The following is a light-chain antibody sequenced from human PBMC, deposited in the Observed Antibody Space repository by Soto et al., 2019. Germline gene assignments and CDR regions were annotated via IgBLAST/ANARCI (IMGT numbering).Light chain of an antibody. J-gene: IGLJ1*01. CDR3: SSYTTSNTRQIV. V-gene: IGLV2-14*03. CDR1: SSDVGGYNY. Sequence: QSALTQPASVSWSPGQSITISCTGTSSDVGGYNYVSWYQHHPGKTPKLIIYDVTNRPSGVSNPFSGSKSGNTASLTISGLQPEDEADYYCSSYTTSNTRQIVFGTGTRSPS. CDR2: DVT.